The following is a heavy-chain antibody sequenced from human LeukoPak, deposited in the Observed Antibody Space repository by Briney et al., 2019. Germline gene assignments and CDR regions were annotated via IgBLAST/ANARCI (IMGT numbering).Heavy chain of an antibody. D-gene: IGHD1-26*01. CDR1: GFTFSSYA. V-gene: IGHV3-30-3*01. CDR2: ISCDGSNK. J-gene: IGHJ3*02. CDR3: ARSIVGATIYAFDI. Sequence: GRSLRHSCAASGFTFSSYAMHWVRQAPGKGLEWVAVISCDGSNKYYADSVKGRFTISRDNSKNTLYLQMNSLRAEDTAVYYCARSIVGATIYAFDIWGQGTMVTVSS.